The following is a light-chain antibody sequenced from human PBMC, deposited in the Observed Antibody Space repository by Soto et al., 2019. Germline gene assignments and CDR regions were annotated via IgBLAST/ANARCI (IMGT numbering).Light chain of an antibody. V-gene: IGKV3-11*01. CDR1: QSVSSY. J-gene: IGKJ1*01. Sequence: EIVLTQSPATLSLSPGERATLSCRASQSVSSYLAWYQQKPGQAPRLLIYDASNRATGIPARFSGSGSGTDVTLTISSLEPEDFAVYYCQQRSNWPTFGQGTKVELK. CDR3: QQRSNWPT. CDR2: DAS.